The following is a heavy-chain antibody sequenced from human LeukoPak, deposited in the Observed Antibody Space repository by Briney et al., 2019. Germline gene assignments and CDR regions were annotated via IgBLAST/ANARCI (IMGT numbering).Heavy chain of an antibody. V-gene: IGHV3-30*03. D-gene: IGHD4-11*01. J-gene: IGHJ4*02. Sequence: GGSLRLSCAASGFTFSDYGMHWVRQAPGKGLEWMAVISYDGSSEYYADSVKSRITISRDNSKNTLYLQMNSLRAEDTAVYYCARGIYSNGNMNDYWGQGTLVTVSS. CDR1: GFTFSDYG. CDR3: ARGIYSNGNMNDY. CDR2: ISYDGSSE.